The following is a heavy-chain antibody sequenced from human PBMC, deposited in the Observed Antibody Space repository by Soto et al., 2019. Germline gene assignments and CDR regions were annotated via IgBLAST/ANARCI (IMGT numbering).Heavy chain of an antibody. D-gene: IGHD3-3*01. CDR3: TTARVGVVIIFYFDY. CDR2: IRSKAYGGTT. Sequence: EVQLVESGGGLVQPGRSLRLSCTASGFTFGDYAMSWFRQAPGKGLEWVGFIRSKAYGGTTEYAASVKCRFTISRDDSKSIAYLQMNSLKTEDTAVYYCTTARVGVVIIFYFDYWGQGTLVTVS. V-gene: IGHV3-49*03. CDR1: GFTFGDYA. J-gene: IGHJ4*02.